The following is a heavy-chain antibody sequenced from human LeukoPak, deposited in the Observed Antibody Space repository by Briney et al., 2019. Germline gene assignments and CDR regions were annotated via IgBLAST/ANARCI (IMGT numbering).Heavy chain of an antibody. D-gene: IGHD4-17*01. CDR3: ARTMTTLPTHGELDL. Sequence: ASVKVSCKASGYTFSSYVLSWVRQAPGQGLEWMGRISTKAGDSVYAQKLQGRVTMTTDTSTSTAYLELRSLSSDDTAVYYCARTMTTLPTHGELDLWGPGTQVTVSS. CDR2: ISTKAGDS. CDR1: GYTFSSYV. V-gene: IGHV1-18*01. J-gene: IGHJ5*02.